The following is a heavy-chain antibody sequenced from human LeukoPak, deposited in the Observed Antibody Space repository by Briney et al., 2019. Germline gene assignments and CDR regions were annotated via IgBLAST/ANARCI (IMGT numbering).Heavy chain of an antibody. J-gene: IGHJ3*02. CDR2: IYYSGST. V-gene: IGHV4-59*08. CDR3: ARYPVAATAFDI. D-gene: IGHD2-15*01. CDR1: GGSISSYY. Sequence: PSETLSLTCTVSGGSISSYYWSWIRQPPGKGLEWIGYIYYSGSTNYNPSLKSRVTISVDTSKNQFSLKLSFVTAADTAVYYCARYPVAATAFDIWGQGTMVTVSS.